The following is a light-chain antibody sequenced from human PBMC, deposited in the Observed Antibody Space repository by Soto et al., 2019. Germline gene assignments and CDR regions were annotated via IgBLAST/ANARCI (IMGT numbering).Light chain of an antibody. J-gene: IGLJ1*01. CDR1: SSDVGDYNY. Sequence: QSALTQIPSASGSPGQSVTISCTGTSSDVGDYNYVSWYQQHPGKAPKLMIYEVSKRPSGVPDRFSGSKSGNTASLTVSGLQAEDEADYYCSSYAGSNNFVFGTGTKVTVL. V-gene: IGLV2-8*01. CDR3: SSYAGSNNFV. CDR2: EVS.